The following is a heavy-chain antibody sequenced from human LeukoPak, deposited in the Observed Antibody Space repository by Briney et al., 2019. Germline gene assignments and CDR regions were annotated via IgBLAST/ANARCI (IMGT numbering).Heavy chain of an antibody. CDR3: ARGIPKYYDFWSGSYYFDY. J-gene: IGHJ4*02. CDR2: IYYSGST. CDR1: GGSISSYY. V-gene: IGHV4-59*01. D-gene: IGHD3-3*01. Sequence: SETLSLTCTVSGGSISSYYWSWIRQPPGKGLEWIGYIYYSGSTNYNPSLKSRVTISVDTSKNQFSLKLSSVTAADTAVYYCARGIPKYYDFWSGSYYFDYWGQGTLVTVSS.